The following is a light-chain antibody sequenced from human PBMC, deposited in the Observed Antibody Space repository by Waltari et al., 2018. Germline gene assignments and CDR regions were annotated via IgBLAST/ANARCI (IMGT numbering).Light chain of an antibody. CDR3: QQYDSIVLT. Sequence: EIVLTQSPGTLSLSPGERATLSCRASQSVSNNFLNWYQHKPGKAPRLLNYGASSRANGIPDSVSGSGSGTDFARTISRLEPEDFAVYYCQQYDSIVLTFGGGTKVEI. V-gene: IGKV3-20*01. CDR1: QSVSNNF. CDR2: GAS. J-gene: IGKJ4*01.